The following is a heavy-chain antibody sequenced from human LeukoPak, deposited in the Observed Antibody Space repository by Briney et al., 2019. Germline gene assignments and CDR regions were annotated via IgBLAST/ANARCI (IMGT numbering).Heavy chain of an antibody. CDR1: GYIFSNFG. CDR2: ITSSGGNT. J-gene: IGHJ4*02. D-gene: IGHD5-18*01. V-gene: IGHV3-23*01. CDR3: AKRIQSAMATGY. Sequence: PGGSLRLSCTASGYIFSNFGISWVRQAPGKGLEWVSTITSSGGNTYYAQTVKGRFTISRDNSKNTMSLQMSSLRAEDTAVYYCAKRIQSAMATGYWGQGTLVTVSS.